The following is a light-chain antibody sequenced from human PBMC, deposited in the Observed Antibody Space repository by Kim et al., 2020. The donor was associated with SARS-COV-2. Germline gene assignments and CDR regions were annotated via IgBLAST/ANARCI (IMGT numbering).Light chain of an antibody. CDR3: QQSDITPYT. CDR2: AAS. V-gene: IGKV1-39*01. Sequence: DIQMTQSPSSLSASVGDRVTITCRASRSIGNHLNWYQQRPGKAPNLLIYAASNLQTGVSSRFSGSESGTDFTLSIRNLQPEDSATSYCQQSDITPYTFGQGTKLEI. J-gene: IGKJ2*01. CDR1: RSIGNH.